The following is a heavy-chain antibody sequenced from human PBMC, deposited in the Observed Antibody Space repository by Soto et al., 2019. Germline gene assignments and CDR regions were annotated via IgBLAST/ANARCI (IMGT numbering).Heavy chain of an antibody. J-gene: IGHJ4*02. CDR3: ARDNGIPVPGQHFDY. D-gene: IGHD6-19*01. Sequence: GGSLRLSCTGSGFTFSNYGMSWVRQAPGKGLEWVSTISNGGSNKHYADSLKGRFTISRDNSKNTLYLQVSSLRAEDTAVYYCARDNGIPVPGQHFDYWGQGTLVTVSS. V-gene: IGHV3-23*01. CDR1: GFTFSNYG. CDR2: ISNGGSNK.